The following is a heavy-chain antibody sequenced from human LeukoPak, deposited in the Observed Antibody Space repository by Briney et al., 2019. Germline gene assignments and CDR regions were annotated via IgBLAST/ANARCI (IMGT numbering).Heavy chain of an antibody. CDR3: ARVFTVVTPLYFDY. J-gene: IGHJ4*02. CDR2: IYYSGST. V-gene: IGHV4-30-4*08. D-gene: IGHD4-23*01. Sequence: TLSLTCTVSGGSISSGDYYWSWIRQPPGKGLEWIGYIYYSGSTYYNPSLKSRVTISVDTSKNQFSLKLSSVTAADTAVYYCARVFTVVTPLYFDYWGQGTLVTVSS. CDR1: GGSISSGDYY.